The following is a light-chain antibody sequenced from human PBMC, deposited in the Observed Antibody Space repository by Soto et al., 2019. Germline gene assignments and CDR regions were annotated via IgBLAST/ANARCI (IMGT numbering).Light chain of an antibody. V-gene: IGKV3-20*01. Sequence: EIVLTQSPGTLSLSPGERATLSCRASQSVSSSYLGWYQQKPGQAPRLLIYGASSRATGIPDRFSGSGSGTDFTLTISRLEPEDFAVYYCQQYGSSPFDFGEGTKVEIK. CDR1: QSVSSSY. CDR3: QQYGSSPFD. CDR2: GAS. J-gene: IGKJ4*01.